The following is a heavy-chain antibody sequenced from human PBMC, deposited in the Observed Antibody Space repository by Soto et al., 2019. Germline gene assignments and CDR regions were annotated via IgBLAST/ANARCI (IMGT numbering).Heavy chain of an antibody. J-gene: IGHJ3*02. V-gene: IGHV3-11*01. CDR1: GFTFSDYY. D-gene: IGHD3-3*01. CDR3: ARPPYDFWSGYYFLGKSDDAFDI. Sequence: QVQLVESGGGLVQPGGSLRLSCAASGFTFSDYYMSWIRQAPGKGLEWVSYISSSGSTIYYADSVKGRFTISRDNAKNSLYLQMNSLRAEDTAVYYCARPPYDFWSGYYFLGKSDDAFDIWGQGTMVTVSS. CDR2: ISSSGSTI.